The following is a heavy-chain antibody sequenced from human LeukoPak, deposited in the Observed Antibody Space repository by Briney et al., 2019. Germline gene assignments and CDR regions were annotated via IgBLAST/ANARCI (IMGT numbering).Heavy chain of an antibody. V-gene: IGHV3-23*01. CDR1: VFAFSSFA. D-gene: IGHD2-15*01. Sequence: QSGGSLRLSCVASVFAFSSFAMSWVRQAPGKGLGWVSGLTGSGSTYHADSVKGRFTISRDNSKNTLSLQMNSLRAEDTAVYYCAKMKGWRLYDYCMDVWGKGTTVTVSS. CDR3: AKMKGWRLYDYCMDV. J-gene: IGHJ6*03. CDR2: LTGSGST.